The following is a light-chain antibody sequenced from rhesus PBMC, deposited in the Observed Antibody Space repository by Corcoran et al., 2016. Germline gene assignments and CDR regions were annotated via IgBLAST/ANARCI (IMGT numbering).Light chain of an antibody. CDR3: LQYSSNPFT. V-gene: IGKV1-22*01. J-gene: IGKJ3*01. CDR2: KAS. CDR1: KRISSG. Sequence: DIQMTQSPSSLSASVGDTVTITCRASKRISSGVAWYQPKPGKAPKFLIYKASSLQSGVPSRFSGSGSGTDFTLTISSLQPEDFATCYCLQYSSNPFTFGPGTKLDIK.